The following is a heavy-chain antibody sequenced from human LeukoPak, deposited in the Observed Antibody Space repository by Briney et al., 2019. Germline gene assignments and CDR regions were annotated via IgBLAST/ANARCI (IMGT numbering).Heavy chain of an antibody. CDR3: ARKLGTGS. Sequence: GGSLRLSCIASGFAFSWDNMNWIRQAPGKGLEWVSYISSSGSTKYYADSVKGRFTISRDNAKNSLYLQMNSLRAEDTAVYYCARKLGTGSWGQGTLVTVSS. J-gene: IGHJ4*02. D-gene: IGHD7-27*01. V-gene: IGHV3-48*03. CDR2: ISSSGSTK. CDR1: GFAFSWDN.